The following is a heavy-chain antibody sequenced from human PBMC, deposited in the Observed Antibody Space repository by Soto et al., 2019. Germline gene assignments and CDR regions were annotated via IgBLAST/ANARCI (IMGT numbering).Heavy chain of an antibody. CDR1: GFTFSSYG. CDR3: AKERGPYITGTTRFDY. D-gene: IGHD1-7*01. Sequence: GGSLRLSCAASGFTFSSYGMHWVRQAPGKGLEWVAVISYDGSNKYYADSVKGRFTISRDNSKNTLYLQMNSLRAEDTAVYYCAKERGPYITGTTRFDYWGQGTLVTVSS. CDR2: ISYDGSNK. J-gene: IGHJ4*02. V-gene: IGHV3-30*18.